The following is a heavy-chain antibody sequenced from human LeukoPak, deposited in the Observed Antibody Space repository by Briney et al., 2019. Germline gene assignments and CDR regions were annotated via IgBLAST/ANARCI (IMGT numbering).Heavy chain of an antibody. CDR1: GFSFSSYA. V-gene: IGHV3-23*01. CDR2: ISGSGGST. J-gene: IGHJ4*02. Sequence: GGSLRLSCAASGFSFSSYAMNWVRQAPGKGLEWVSTISGSGGSTYYADSVMRRFTISRDNSKNTLYLQMSSLRAEDTAVYYCAKDSSVPYGITDWGQGTLVTVSS. CDR3: AKDSSVPYGITD. D-gene: IGHD4-17*01.